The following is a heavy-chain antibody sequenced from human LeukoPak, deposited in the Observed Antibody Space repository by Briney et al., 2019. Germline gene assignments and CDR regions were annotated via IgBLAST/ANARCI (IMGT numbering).Heavy chain of an antibody. D-gene: IGHD6-19*01. J-gene: IGHJ4*02. CDR1: GGSISSYY. Sequence: SETLSLTCTVSGGSISSYYWSWIRQPPGKGLEWIGDIYYSGSTNYNPSLKSRVTISVDTSNNQFSLKLSSVTAADTAVYYCARGAGWYGYWGQGTLVTVSS. V-gene: IGHV4-59*01. CDR3: ARGAGWYGY. CDR2: IYYSGST.